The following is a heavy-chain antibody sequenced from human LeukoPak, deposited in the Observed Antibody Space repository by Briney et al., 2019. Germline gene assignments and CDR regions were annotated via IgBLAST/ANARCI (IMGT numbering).Heavy chain of an antibody. V-gene: IGHV4-4*02. Sequence: PSETLPLTCSVSGVSIHSSNWWSWLRQPPGKGLEWIGEIYHSGSTHYNPSLKSRVTISVDKSKNQFSLKLSSVTAADTAVYYCARDGGTTVTTQVEAFDIWGQGTMVTVSS. CDR1: GVSIHSSNW. CDR3: ARDGGTTVTTQVEAFDI. J-gene: IGHJ3*02. CDR2: IYHSGST. D-gene: IGHD4-17*01.